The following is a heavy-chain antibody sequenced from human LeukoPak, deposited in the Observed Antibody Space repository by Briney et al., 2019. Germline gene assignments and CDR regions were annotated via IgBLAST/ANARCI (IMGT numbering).Heavy chain of an antibody. D-gene: IGHD6-19*01. CDR2: INPKSGGT. CDR3: AREFSSGWYYYYYYMDV. V-gene: IGHV1-2*02. CDR1: GYTFTGYC. J-gene: IGHJ6*03. Sequence: ASVKVSCKASGYTFTGYCMHWVRQAPGQGLEWMGWINPKSGGTNYAQKLQGRVTMTTDTSTSTAYMELRSLRSDDTAVYYCAREFSSGWYYYYYYMDVWGKGTTVTVSS.